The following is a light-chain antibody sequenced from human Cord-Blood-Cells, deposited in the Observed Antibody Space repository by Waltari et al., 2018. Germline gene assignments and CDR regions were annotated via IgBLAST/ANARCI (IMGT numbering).Light chain of an antibody. Sequence: DIVMTQSTDSLAVYLGERATITCKYRHSVLYISNNKNYLPWYQQKPGQPPKLLIYWASTRESGVPDRFSGSGSGTDFTLTISSLQAEDVAVYYCQQYYSTPLTFGGGTKVEIK. CDR3: QQYYSTPLT. CDR1: HSVLYISNNKNY. CDR2: WAS. V-gene: IGKV4-1*01. J-gene: IGKJ4*01.